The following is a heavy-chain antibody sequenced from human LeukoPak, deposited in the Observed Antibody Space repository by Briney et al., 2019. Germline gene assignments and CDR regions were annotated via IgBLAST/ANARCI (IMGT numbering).Heavy chain of an antibody. CDR1: GFTVSSNY. CDR2: IYSGGST. D-gene: IGHD5-18*01. V-gene: IGHV3-53*01. J-gene: IGHJ5*02. CDR3: AKDGIVDTAMVNWFDP. Sequence: PGGSLRLSCAASGFTVSSNYMSWVRQAPGKGLEWVSVIYSGGSTYYADSVKGRFTISRDNSKNTLYLQMNSLRAEDTAVYYCAKDGIVDTAMVNWFDPWGQGTLVTVSS.